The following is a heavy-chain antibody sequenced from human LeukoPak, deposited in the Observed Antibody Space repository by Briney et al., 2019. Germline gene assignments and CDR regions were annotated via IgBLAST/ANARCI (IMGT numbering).Heavy chain of an antibody. CDR2: IAHHGNNK. Sequence: GGSLRLSCGASRFTFSSSAMHWVRQGLGKGLEWVAYIAHHGNNKYYADSVKGRFTLSRDNSKGSLYFQMNSLRADDTAVYYCAKDGSWSCTDWGQGTLVRVYS. CDR1: RFTFSSSA. D-gene: IGHD2-8*02. V-gene: IGHV3-30*02. CDR3: AKDGSWSCTD. J-gene: IGHJ4*02.